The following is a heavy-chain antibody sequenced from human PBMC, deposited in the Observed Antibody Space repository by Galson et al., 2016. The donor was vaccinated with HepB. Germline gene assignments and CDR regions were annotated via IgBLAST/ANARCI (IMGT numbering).Heavy chain of an antibody. V-gene: IGHV4-39*01. CDR1: GGSITTGIFY. J-gene: IGHJ4*02. CDR2: VHYSGST. Sequence: LSLTCTVSGGSITTGIFYWGWIRQPPGKGLEWMGSVHYSGSTYYNPSLRSRVTISVDTSKNQFSLNLSSVTAADTAVFYCARLGWQPTGPLDYWGQGTLVTVSS. CDR3: ARLGWQPTGPLDY. D-gene: IGHD2-15*01.